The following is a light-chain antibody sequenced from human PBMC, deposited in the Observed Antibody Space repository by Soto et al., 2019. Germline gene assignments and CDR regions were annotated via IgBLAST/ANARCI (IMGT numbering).Light chain of an antibody. V-gene: IGKV1-39*01. CDR1: QSIRRN. J-gene: IGKJ3*01. CDR3: QQSFSSPFT. CDR2: AAS. Sequence: DIQLTPSPSSLSASVGDRVSITCRASQSIRRNLNWYQHKPGKAPKVLIYAASSLQGGVPSRFSGSGSGTDFTLTIKSLQPEDFATYYCQQSFSSPFTFGPGTKVDVK.